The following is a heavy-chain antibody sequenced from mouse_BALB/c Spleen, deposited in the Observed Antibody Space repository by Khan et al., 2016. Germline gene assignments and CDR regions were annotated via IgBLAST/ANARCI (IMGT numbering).Heavy chain of an antibody. CDR3: ARGVYYGSSYKYAMDY. D-gene: IGHD1-1*01. Sequence: EVELVESGGDLVKPGGSLKLSCAASGFTFSNYGMTWVRQTPDKRLEWVATISSGGSYTYYRDSVKGRFTISRDNATNTLYLQMSNLTYEDTAMFYCARGVYYGSSYKYAMDYWGQGTSVTVSS. CDR1: GFTFSNYG. V-gene: IGHV5-6*01. J-gene: IGHJ4*01. CDR2: ISSGGSYT.